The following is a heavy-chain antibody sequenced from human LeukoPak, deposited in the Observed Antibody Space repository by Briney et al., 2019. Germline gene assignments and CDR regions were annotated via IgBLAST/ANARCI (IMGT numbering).Heavy chain of an antibody. J-gene: IGHJ6*03. CDR2: IYSSGST. Sequence: PSETLSLTCIVSGGSITSYYWSWIRQPPGKGLEWIGYIYSSGSTNYNPSLKSRVTISVDTSKNQFSLKLSSVTAADTAVYYCARVRGVRGEDYYYYYYMDVWGKGTTVTISS. CDR1: GGSITSYY. CDR3: ARVRGVRGEDYYYYYYMDV. V-gene: IGHV4-59*01. D-gene: IGHD3-10*01.